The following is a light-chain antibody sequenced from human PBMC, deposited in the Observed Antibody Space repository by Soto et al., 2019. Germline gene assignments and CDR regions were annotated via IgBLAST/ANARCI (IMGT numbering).Light chain of an antibody. Sequence: IVLTQSPGTLSLSPWERATLSCRASQSVRSNSLAWFQQKPGQAPRLLIYGASNRATGIPDRFSGSGSGTDFTLTISSLEPEDFAVYYCQQYGSSPLTFGPGTKVDIK. J-gene: IGKJ3*01. CDR3: QQYGSSPLT. V-gene: IGKV3-20*01. CDR1: QSVRSNS. CDR2: GAS.